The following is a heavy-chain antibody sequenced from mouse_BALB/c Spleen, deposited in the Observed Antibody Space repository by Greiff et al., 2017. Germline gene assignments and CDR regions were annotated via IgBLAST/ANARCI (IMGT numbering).Heavy chain of an antibody. D-gene: IGHD3-3*01. V-gene: IGHV6-6*02. J-gene: IGHJ4*01. Sequence: EVKVEESGGGLVQPGGSMKLSCVASGFTFSNYWMNWVRQSPEKGLEWVAEIRLKSNNYATHYAESVKGRFTISRDDSKSNVYLQMNNLRAEDTGIYYCTRGDVAMDYWGQGTSVTVSS. CDR2: IRLKSNNYAT. CDR3: TRGDVAMDY. CDR1: GFTFSNYW.